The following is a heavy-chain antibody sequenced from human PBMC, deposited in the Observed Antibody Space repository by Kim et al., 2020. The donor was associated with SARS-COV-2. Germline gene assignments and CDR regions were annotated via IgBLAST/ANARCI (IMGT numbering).Heavy chain of an antibody. CDR1: GGSISSYY. V-gene: IGHV4-59*01. J-gene: IGHJ4*02. CDR3: ARDFRGGYSSGGGFDY. CDR2: IYYSGST. D-gene: IGHD6-19*01. Sequence: SETLSLTCTVSGGSISSYYWSWIRQPPGKGLEWIGYIYYSGSTNYNPSLKSRVTISVDTSKNQFSLKLSSVTAADTAVYYCARDFRGGYSSGGGFDYWGQGTLVTVSS.